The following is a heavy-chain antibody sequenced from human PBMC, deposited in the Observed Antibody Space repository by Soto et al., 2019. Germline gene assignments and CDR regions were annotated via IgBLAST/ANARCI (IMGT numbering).Heavy chain of an antibody. J-gene: IGHJ6*02. CDR1: GYTFTGYY. CDR2: INPNSGGT. Sequence: ASVKVSCKASGYTFTGYYMHWVRQAPGQGLEWMGWINPNSGGTNYAQKFQGRVTMTRDTSISTAYMELSRLRSDDTAVYYCASGAVAGSYYYGMDVGGQGTTVTVS. CDR3: ASGAVAGSYYYGMDV. D-gene: IGHD6-19*01. V-gene: IGHV1-2*02.